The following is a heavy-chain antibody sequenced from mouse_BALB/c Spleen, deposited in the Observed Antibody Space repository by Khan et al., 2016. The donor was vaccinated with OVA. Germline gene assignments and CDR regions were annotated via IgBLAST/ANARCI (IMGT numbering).Heavy chain of an antibody. J-gene: IGHJ2*01. Sequence: QVQLKQSGAELARPGASVKLSCKTSGYTFTSYWIHWVKQRPGQGLEWIARIYPGTDNSNYNEKFKDKATLTADKSSSTAYMQLSSLKSEDSDVYVCAREEALYHFDHWDQGTTLTVSS. CDR1: GYTFTSYW. CDR2: IYPGTDNS. CDR3: AREEALYHFDH. V-gene: IGHV1-76*01. D-gene: IGHD3-2*02.